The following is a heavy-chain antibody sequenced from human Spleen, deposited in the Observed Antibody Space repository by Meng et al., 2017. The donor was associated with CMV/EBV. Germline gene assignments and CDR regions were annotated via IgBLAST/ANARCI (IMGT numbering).Heavy chain of an antibody. CDR2: IRSKAYGGTT. V-gene: IGHV3-49*04. CDR1: GFTFSSYA. J-gene: IGHJ4*02. CDR3: TRDGVVGATPDY. D-gene: IGHD1-26*01. Sequence: GESLKISCAASGFTFSSYAMSWVRQAPGKGLEWVGFIRSKAYGGTTEYAASVKGRFTISRDDSKSIAYLQMNSLKTEDTAVYYCTRDGVVGATPDYWGQGTLVTVSS.